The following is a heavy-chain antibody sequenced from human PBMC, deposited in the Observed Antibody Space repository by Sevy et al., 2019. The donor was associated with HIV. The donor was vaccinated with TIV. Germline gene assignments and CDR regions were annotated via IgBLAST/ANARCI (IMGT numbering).Heavy chain of an antibody. CDR1: GYTFTSYY. J-gene: IGHJ5*02. V-gene: IGHV1-46*01. Sequence: ASVKVSCKASGYTFTSYYMHWVRQAPGQGLEWMGIINPSGGSTSYAQKFQGRVTMTRDTSTSTVYMELSSLRSEDTAVYYCARRITTVGNSGWYNYNWFDPWGQGTLVTVSS. CDR2: INPSGGST. D-gene: IGHD6-19*01. CDR3: ARRITTVGNSGWYNYNWFDP.